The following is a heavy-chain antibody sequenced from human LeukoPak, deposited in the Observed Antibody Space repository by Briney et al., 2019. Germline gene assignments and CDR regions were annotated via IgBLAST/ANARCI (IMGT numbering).Heavy chain of an antibody. CDR2: INHSGST. Sequence: SETLSLTCAVYGGSFSGYYWSWIRQPPGKGLEWIGEINHSGSTNYNPSLKSRVTISVDTSKNQFSLKLSSVTAADTAVYFCARGRSDYSNYSYYFDYWGRGTLVTVSS. CDR3: ARGRSDYSNYSYYFDY. CDR1: GGSFSGYY. D-gene: IGHD4-11*01. J-gene: IGHJ4*02. V-gene: IGHV4-34*01.